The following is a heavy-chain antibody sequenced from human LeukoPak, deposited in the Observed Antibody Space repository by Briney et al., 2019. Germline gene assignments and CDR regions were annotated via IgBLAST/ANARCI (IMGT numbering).Heavy chain of an antibody. CDR1: GGSISSGGYY. CDR3: ARAYSGYDTNYYYYYGMGV. V-gene: IGHV4-30-4*08. D-gene: IGHD5-12*01. Sequence: SETLSLTCTVSGGSISSGGYYWSWIRQPPGKGLEWIGYIYYSGSTYYNPSLKSRVTISVDTSKNQFSLKLSSVTAADTAVYYCARAYSGYDTNYYYYYGMGVWGQGTTVTVSS. J-gene: IGHJ6*02. CDR2: IYYSGST.